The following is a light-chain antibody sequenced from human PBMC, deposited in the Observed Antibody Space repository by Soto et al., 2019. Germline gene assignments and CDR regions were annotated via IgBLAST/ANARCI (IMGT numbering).Light chain of an antibody. Sequence: DIQMTQSPSTLSASVGDRVTFTCRASQNINTWLAWYQQKPGTAPKLLIYKASTLESGVPSRFSGSRSGTEFTLTVSGLQPDDFATYYCQQYNDSFPYTFGQGTKLEIK. J-gene: IGKJ2*01. V-gene: IGKV1-5*03. CDR3: QQYNDSFPYT. CDR2: KAS. CDR1: QNINTW.